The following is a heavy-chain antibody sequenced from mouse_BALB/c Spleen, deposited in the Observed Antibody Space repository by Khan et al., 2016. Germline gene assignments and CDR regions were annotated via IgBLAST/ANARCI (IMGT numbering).Heavy chain of an antibody. V-gene: IGHV1S81*02. CDR3: ARIKKIVATYSDY. D-gene: IGHD1-1*01. J-gene: IGHJ2*01. Sequence: QVQLQQSGAELVKAGASVKMSCKASGYTFTSYWMHWVKQRLGQGLEWFAETNPTNGRTYYNEKFKSKATLTVDKSSSTAYMLLSGPTFEDSAVYYCARIKKIVATYSDYWGQGTTLTVSS. CDR1: GYTFTSYW. CDR2: TNPTNGRT.